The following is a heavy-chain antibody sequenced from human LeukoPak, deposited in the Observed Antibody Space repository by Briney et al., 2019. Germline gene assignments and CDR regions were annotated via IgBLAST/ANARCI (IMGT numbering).Heavy chain of an antibody. CDR1: GITLSNYG. V-gene: IGHV3-23*01. Sequence: GGSLRLSCAVSGITLSNYGMSWVRQAPGKGLEWVAGLSGSGGGTNYADSVKGRFTISRNNAKNTLYLQMNSLRAEDTAVYFCAKRGVVIRVILVGFHKEAYYFDSWGQGALVTVSS. D-gene: IGHD3-10*01. CDR2: LSGSGGGT. J-gene: IGHJ4*02. CDR3: AKRGVVIRVILVGFHKEAYYFDS.